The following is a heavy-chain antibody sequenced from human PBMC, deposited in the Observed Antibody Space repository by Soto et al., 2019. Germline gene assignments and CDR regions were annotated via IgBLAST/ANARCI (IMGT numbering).Heavy chain of an antibody. CDR1: GGTFDNYA. J-gene: IGHJ6*02. V-gene: IGHV1-69*13. CDR2: IIPMFETV. Sequence: ASVKVSCKASGGTFDNYAVSWVRQAPGQGLEWMGGIIPMFETVNYAQRFQGRLTIAADESTSTAYMELTSLTSADTAIYFCARGLRTGNYGMDVWGQGTTVTISS. D-gene: IGHD2-15*01. CDR3: ARGLRTGNYGMDV.